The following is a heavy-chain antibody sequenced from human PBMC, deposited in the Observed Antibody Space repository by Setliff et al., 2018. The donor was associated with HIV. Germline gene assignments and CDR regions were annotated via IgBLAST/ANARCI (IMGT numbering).Heavy chain of an antibody. V-gene: IGHV4-38-2*01. CDR3: ARGGYYDILTGYSNGFDY. Sequence: SETLSLTCAVSDYSISSGYYWGWPRQPPGKGLEWIGGIYHSGSTYYNPSLKSRFNMSVDTSKNQFSLKLASVSAADTAVYYCARGGYYDILTGYSNGFDYWGQGTLVTVSS. CDR1: DYSISSGYY. D-gene: IGHD3-9*01. CDR2: IYHSGST. J-gene: IGHJ4*02.